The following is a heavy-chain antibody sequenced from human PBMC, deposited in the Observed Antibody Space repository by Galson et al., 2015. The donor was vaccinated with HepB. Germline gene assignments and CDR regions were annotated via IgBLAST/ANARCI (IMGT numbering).Heavy chain of an antibody. CDR2: IDWDDDK. CDR3: ARSTGGIVATAFDY. Sequence: PALVKPTQPLTLTCTFSGFSLSTSGMCVSWIRQPPGKALEWLALIDWDDDKYYSTSLKTRLTISKDTSKNQVVLTMTNMDPVDTATYYCARSTGGIVATAFDYWGQGTLVTVSS. J-gene: IGHJ4*02. CDR1: GFSLSTSGMC. V-gene: IGHV2-70*01. D-gene: IGHD5-12*01.